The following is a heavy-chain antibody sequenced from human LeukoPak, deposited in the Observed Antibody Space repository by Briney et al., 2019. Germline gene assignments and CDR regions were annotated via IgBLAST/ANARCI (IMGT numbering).Heavy chain of an antibody. CDR2: IYSSGST. V-gene: IGHV4-61*02. CDR3: ARDSSTSWYNYYYYMNL. Sequence: SETLSLTCNVSGDSIDSGGYYWSWVRQPAGKGLEWIGRIYSSGSTNYNPSLKSRVTISIDTSKNQISLNLRSVTAADTAVYYCARDSSTSWYNYYYYMNLWGKGTTVTISS. D-gene: IGHD1-1*01. CDR1: GDSIDSGGYY. J-gene: IGHJ6*03.